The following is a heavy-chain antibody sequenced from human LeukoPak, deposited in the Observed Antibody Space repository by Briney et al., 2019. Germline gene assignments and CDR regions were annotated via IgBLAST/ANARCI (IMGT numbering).Heavy chain of an antibody. CDR1: GFTFSSYS. CDR3: ARDFRPHYDILTGSSGGNQGVYYGMDV. V-gene: IGHV3-48*04. Sequence: VQPGGSLRLSCAASGFTFSSYSMNWVRQAPGKGLEWVSYISSSSSTIYYADSVKGRFTISRDNAKNSLYLQMNSLRAEDTAVYYCARDFRPHYDILTGSSGGNQGVYYGMDVWGQGTTVTVSS. J-gene: IGHJ6*02. CDR2: ISSSSSTI. D-gene: IGHD3-9*01.